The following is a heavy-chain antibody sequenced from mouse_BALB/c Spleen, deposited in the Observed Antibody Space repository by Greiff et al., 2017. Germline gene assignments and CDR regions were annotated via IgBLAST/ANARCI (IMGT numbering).Heavy chain of an antibody. Sequence: EVKLVESGGGLVQPGGSLKLSCAASGFTFSSYGMSWVRQTPDKRLELVATINSNGGSTYYPDSVKGRFTISRDNAKNTLYLQMSSLKSEDTAMYYCAREEIYYGNYLAWFAYWGQGTLVTVSA. CDR1: GFTFSSYG. V-gene: IGHV5-6-3*01. CDR2: INSNGGST. D-gene: IGHD2-1*01. J-gene: IGHJ3*01. CDR3: AREEIYYGNYLAWFAY.